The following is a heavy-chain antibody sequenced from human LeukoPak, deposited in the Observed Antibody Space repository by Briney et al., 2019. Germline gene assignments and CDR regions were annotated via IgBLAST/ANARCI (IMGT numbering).Heavy chain of an antibody. D-gene: IGHD2-21*01. CDR1: GYSISSGYY. J-gene: IGHJ4*02. CDR3: AGYVVVIDY. Sequence: PSETLSLTCAVSGYSISSGYYWGWIRQPPGKGLGWIGSIYHSGSTYYNPSLKSRVTISVDTSKNQFSLKLSSVTAADTAVYYCAGYVVVIDYWGQGTLVTVSS. V-gene: IGHV4-38-2*01. CDR2: IYHSGST.